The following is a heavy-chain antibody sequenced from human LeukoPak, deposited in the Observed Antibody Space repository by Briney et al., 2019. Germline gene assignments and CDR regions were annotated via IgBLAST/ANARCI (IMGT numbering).Heavy chain of an antibody. CDR2: INDDGITT. Sequence: PGGSLRLSCTASGFIFSTYWMNWVRQAPGKGLVWVSHINDDGITTNYADSVKGRFTISRDNAKNTLYLQMSSLRAEDTAVYYCSRELRGQEAFDIWGQGKLVTVSS. CDR3: SRELRGQEAFDI. D-gene: IGHD3-10*01. V-gene: IGHV3-74*01. CDR1: GFIFSTYW. J-gene: IGHJ3*02.